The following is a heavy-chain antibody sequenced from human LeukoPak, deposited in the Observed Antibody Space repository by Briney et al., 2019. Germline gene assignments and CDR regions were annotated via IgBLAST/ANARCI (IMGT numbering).Heavy chain of an antibody. Sequence: SETLSLTCTVSGGSISSTSYYWGWIRQPPGKGLEWIGTIYYGESTYYNPSLKSRATIYVDTSKSQFSLKLSSVTAADTAVYYCARIPTMTFFGYWGQGTLVTVSS. J-gene: IGHJ4*02. D-gene: IGHD4-17*01. CDR3: ARIPTMTFFGY. V-gene: IGHV4-39*01. CDR2: IYYGEST. CDR1: GGSISSTSYY.